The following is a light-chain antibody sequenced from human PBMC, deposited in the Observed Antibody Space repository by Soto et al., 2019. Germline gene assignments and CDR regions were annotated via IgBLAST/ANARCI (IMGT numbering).Light chain of an antibody. Sequence: QSALTQPPSASGSPGQSVTISCTGTSSDVGGYNDVSWYQQHPGKAPKLTIYEVSKRPSGVPDRFSGSKSGNTASLTVSGLQAEDEADYYCSSYAGSNNFVFGGGTKLTLL. CDR1: SSDVGGYND. J-gene: IGLJ2*01. V-gene: IGLV2-8*01. CDR3: SSYAGSNNFV. CDR2: EVS.